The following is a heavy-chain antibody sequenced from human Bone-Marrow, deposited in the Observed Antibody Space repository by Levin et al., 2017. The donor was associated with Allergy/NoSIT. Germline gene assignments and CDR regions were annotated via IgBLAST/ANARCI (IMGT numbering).Heavy chain of an antibody. J-gene: IGHJ6*03. V-gene: IGHV1-69*01. CDR2: IIPIFGPP. CDR1: GGTFSSHG. D-gene: IGHD2-21*01. Sequence: KISCKASGGTFSSHGIAWVRQAPGQGLEWMGGIIPIFGPPNYAQKFQGRVTISADESTNTAYMELSSLRSDDTAVFYCARLTGDCGGCACMSMYFYYYMDVWGKGTTVTVSS. CDR3: ARLTGDCGGCACMSMYFYYYMDV.